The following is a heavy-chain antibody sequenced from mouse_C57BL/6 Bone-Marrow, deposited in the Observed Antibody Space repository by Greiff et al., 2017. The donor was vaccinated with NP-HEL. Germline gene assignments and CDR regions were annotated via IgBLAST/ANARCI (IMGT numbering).Heavy chain of an antibody. CDR3: ARPRGIYDGYPYYFDY. CDR1: GFTFSDYG. D-gene: IGHD2-3*01. V-gene: IGHV5-17*01. CDR2: ISSGSSTI. J-gene: IGHJ2*01. Sequence: EVQVVESGGGLVKPGGSLKLSCAASGFTFSDYGMHWVRQAPEKGLEWVAYISSGSSTIYYADTVKGRFTISRDNAKNTLFLQMTSLRSEDTAMYYCARPRGIYDGYPYYFDYWGQGTTLTVSS.